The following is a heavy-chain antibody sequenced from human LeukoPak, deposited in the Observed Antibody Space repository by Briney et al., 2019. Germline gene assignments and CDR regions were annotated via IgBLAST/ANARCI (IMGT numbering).Heavy chain of an antibody. CDR3: ANTLEYSSSSPFDY. CDR1: GFTFSSDA. V-gene: IGHV3-23*01. J-gene: IGHJ4*02. CDR2: IRSSGGRT. Sequence: GGSLRLSCAASGFTFSSDAMSWVRQAPGKGLEWVSAIRSSGGRTYYADSVKGRFTISRENSKNTLYLQMNSLRAEDTAVYYCANTLEYSSSSPFDYWGQGPLVTVSS. D-gene: IGHD6-6*01.